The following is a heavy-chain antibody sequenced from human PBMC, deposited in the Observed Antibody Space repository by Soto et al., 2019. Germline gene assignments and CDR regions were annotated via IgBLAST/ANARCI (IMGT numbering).Heavy chain of an antibody. CDR1: GFIVSSNY. Sequence: GGSLRLSCAASGFIVSSNYMSWVRQAPGKGLEWVSVIYSGGSTDHADSVKGRFIISRDDSKNTLSLQVNSLRVEDTAVYFCARAQCSGGSCFFVAWGQGSLVTVSS. D-gene: IGHD2-15*01. J-gene: IGHJ4*02. CDR3: ARAQCSGGSCFFVA. CDR2: IYSGGST. V-gene: IGHV3-66*01.